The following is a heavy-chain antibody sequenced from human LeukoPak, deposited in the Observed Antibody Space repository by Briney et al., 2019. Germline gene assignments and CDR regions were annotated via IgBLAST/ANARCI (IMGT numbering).Heavy chain of an antibody. CDR2: INPNSGGT. CDR1: GYTFTSYY. V-gene: IGHV1-2*02. Sequence: ASVKVSCKASGYTFTSYYMHWARQAPGQGLEWMGRINPNSGGTNYAQKFQGRVTMTRDTSISTAYMELSRLRSDDTAVYYCARITSGYYAYFDFWGQGTLVTVSS. J-gene: IGHJ4*02. D-gene: IGHD3-22*01. CDR3: ARITSGYYAYFDF.